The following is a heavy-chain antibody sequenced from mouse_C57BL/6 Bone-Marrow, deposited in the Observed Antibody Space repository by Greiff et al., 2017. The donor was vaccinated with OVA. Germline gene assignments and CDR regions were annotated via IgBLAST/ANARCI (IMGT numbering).Heavy chain of an antibody. J-gene: IGHJ1*03. D-gene: IGHD2-3*01. CDR2: IRSKSSNYAT. Sequence: EAGGGLVQPKGSLKLSCAASGFTFNTYAMHWVRQAPGKGLEWVARIRSKSSNYATYYADSGKDRFTISRDDSQSMLYLQMNNLKTEDTAMYYCVRGANDGYFWYFDVWGTGTTVTVSS. V-gene: IGHV10-3*01. CDR1: GFTFNTYA. CDR3: VRGANDGYFWYFDV.